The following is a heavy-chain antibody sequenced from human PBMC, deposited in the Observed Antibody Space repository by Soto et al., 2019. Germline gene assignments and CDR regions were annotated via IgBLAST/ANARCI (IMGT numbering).Heavy chain of an antibody. V-gene: IGHV3-30*03. D-gene: IGHD6-19*01. CDR1: GFIFSRYG. Sequence: QGQLVESGGGVVQPGTSLRLSCEASGFIFSRYGMHWVRQAPGKGLEWVAVISYDGSNKYYAESVKGRFIISRDKSENTLYLQMNSLRAEDTAVYYCARDLTVAGTYYYYYGMDVWGQGTTVTVSS. CDR2: ISYDGSNK. CDR3: ARDLTVAGTYYYYYGMDV. J-gene: IGHJ6*02.